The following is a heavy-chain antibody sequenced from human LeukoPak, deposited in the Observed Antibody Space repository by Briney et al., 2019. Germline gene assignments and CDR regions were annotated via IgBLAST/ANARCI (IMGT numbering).Heavy chain of an antibody. J-gene: IGHJ4*02. CDR3: TTPYYYDSSGYLDY. Sequence: PGGSLRLSCAASGFTVSSNYMSWVRQAPGRGLEWVGRIKSKTDGGTTDYAAPVKGRFTISRDDSKNTLYLQMNSLKTEDTAVYYCTTPYYYDSSGYLDYWGQGTLVTVSS. CDR2: IKSKTDGGTT. D-gene: IGHD3-22*01. V-gene: IGHV3-15*01. CDR1: GFTVSSNY.